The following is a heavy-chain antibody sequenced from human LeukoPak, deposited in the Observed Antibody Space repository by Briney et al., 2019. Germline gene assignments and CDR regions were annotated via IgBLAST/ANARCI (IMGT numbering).Heavy chain of an antibody. CDR1: GYTFTGYY. V-gene: IGHV1-2*02. CDR2: INPNSGGT. J-gene: IGHJ4*02. Sequence: GASVKVSCKASGYTFTGYYMHWVRQAPGQGLEWMGWINPNSGGTNYAQKFQGRVTMTRDTSISTAYMELSRLRSDDTAVYYCARAAEYQLLMGDYWGQGTLVTVSP. CDR3: ARAAEYQLLMGDY. D-gene: IGHD2-2*01.